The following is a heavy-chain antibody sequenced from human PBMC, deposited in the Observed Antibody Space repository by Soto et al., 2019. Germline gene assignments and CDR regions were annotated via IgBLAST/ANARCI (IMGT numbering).Heavy chain of an antibody. J-gene: IGHJ5*02. Sequence: SETLSLTCAVSGGSISSGGYSWSWIRQPPGKGLEWIGYIYHSGSTYYNPSLKSRVTISVDRSKNQFSLKLSSVTAADTAIYYCARVPDRWGQGTLVTAPQ. CDR2: IYHSGST. CDR3: ARVPDR. V-gene: IGHV4-30-2*01. CDR1: GGSISSGGYS. D-gene: IGHD2-2*01.